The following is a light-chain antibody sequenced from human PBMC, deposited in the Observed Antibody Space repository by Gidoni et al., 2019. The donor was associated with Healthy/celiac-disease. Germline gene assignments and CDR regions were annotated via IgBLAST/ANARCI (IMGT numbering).Light chain of an antibody. CDR2: AAS. J-gene: IGKJ4*01. CDR3: QQSYSTPLT. Sequence: DIPMTQSPTSLSASVGDRVTITCRASQSISSYLNWYQQNPGKAPKLLIYAASSLQSGVSSRFSGSGSGTDFTLTISSLQPEDFATYYCQQSYSTPLTFGGGTKVEIK. V-gene: IGKV1-39*01. CDR1: QSISSY.